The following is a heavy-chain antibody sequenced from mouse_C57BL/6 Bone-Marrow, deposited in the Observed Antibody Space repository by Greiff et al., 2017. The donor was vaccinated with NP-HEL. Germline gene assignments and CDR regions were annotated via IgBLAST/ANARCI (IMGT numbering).Heavy chain of an antibody. J-gene: IGHJ3*01. Sequence: VQLQQPGAELVKPGASFNFSCKASGYTFTSYWMHWVKQRPGQGLEWIGMIHPNSGSTRHNEKFKSKATLTVDKSSSTAYMQLSSLTSEDSAVYYCAPSGAYWGQGTLVTVSA. CDR1: GYTFTSYW. V-gene: IGHV1-64*01. CDR2: IHPNSGST. D-gene: IGHD3-1*01. CDR3: APSGAY.